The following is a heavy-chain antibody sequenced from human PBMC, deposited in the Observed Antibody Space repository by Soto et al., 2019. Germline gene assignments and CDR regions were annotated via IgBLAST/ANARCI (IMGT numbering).Heavy chain of an antibody. D-gene: IGHD2-15*01. J-gene: IGHJ4*02. CDR1: GFTFSSYA. Sequence: GGSLRLSCSASGFTFSSYAMHWVRQAPGKGLEYVSAISSNGGSTYYADSVKGRFTISRDNSKNTLYLQMSSLRAEDTAVYYCVKDPFGFDKDKTFDYWGQGTLVTVPQ. CDR3: VKDPFGFDKDKTFDY. CDR2: ISSNGGST. V-gene: IGHV3-64D*08.